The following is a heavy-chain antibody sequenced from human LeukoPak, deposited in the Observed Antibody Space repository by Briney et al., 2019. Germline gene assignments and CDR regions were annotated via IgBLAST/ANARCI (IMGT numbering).Heavy chain of an antibody. CDR1: GFTFSSYT. D-gene: IGHD3-10*01. V-gene: IGHV3-23*01. CDR3: TKRSGGSGMA. J-gene: IGHJ4*02. CDR2: INDNGGST. Sequence: GGSLRLSCAASGFTFSSYTMTWVRQAPGKGLEWVSGINDNGGSTHYTDSVKGRFTISRDNSKNTLFLQMNSLRAEDTAVYYCTKRSGGSGMAWGQGTLVTVSS.